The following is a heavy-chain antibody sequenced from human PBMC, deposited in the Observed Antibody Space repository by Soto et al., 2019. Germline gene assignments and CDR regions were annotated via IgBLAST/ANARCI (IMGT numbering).Heavy chain of an antibody. CDR3: AGGYSSSGYYFDY. V-gene: IGHV3-33*01. CDR1: GFTFSSYG. D-gene: IGHD6-13*01. Sequence: QVQPVTSGGGVVQPGRSLRLSCAASGFTFSSYGMHWVRQAPGKGLEWVAVIWYDGSNKYYADSVKGRFTISRDKSKITLYLQMNSLRAEDTAVYYCAGGYSSSGYYFDYWGQGTLVTVSS. CDR2: IWYDGSNK. J-gene: IGHJ4*02.